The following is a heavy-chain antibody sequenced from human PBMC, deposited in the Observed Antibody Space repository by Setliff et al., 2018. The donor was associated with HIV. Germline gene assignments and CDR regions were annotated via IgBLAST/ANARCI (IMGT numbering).Heavy chain of an antibody. V-gene: IGHV1-69*13. J-gene: IGHJ1*01. CDR3: ARDPFPSTNYYDSSMYPFAQFFEH. Sequence: SVKVSCKTSGVSFSNYAISWVRQAPGQGLEWVGGIIPMFGTTNYAQKFQGRVTITADESTSTAYMELRSLGSEDTAVYYCARDPFPSTNYYDSSMYPFAQFFEHWGQGTLVTVSS. D-gene: IGHD3-22*01. CDR2: IIPMFGTT. CDR1: GVSFSNYA.